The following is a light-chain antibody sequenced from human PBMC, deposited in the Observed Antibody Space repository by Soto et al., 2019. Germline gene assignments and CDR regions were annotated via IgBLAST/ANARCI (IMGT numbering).Light chain of an antibody. CDR2: KAS. V-gene: IGKV1-5*03. Sequence: DIQMTQSPSTLSASVGDRVTITCRASQSISSWLAWYQQKPGKAPKLLIYKASSLESGVPSRFSGSGSGTEFALSISSLQRVEFATYYCQQYNSYSGFTFSPWTKVDIK. CDR3: QQYNSYSGFT. J-gene: IGKJ3*01. CDR1: QSISSW.